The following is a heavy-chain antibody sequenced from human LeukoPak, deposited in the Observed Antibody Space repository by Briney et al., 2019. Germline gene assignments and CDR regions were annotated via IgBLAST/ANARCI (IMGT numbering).Heavy chain of an antibody. V-gene: IGHV4-59*01. CDR1: GGSIRNYY. CDR2: IYYTENT. D-gene: IGHD3-10*01. Sequence: PSETLSLTCTVSGGSIRNYYWSWIRQPPGKGLEWIGYIYYTENTNYNPSLESRVTISVDTSKNQFSLKVSSVTAADTAVYYCARGLFYYGSGSHYFDFWGRGTLVTVSS. J-gene: IGHJ4*02. CDR3: ARGLFYYGSGSHYFDF.